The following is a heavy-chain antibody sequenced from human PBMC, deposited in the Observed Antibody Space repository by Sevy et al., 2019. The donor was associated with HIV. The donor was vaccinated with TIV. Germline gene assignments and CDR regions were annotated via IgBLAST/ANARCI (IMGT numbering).Heavy chain of an antibody. J-gene: IGHJ6*03. Sequence: GESLKISCKGSGYSFTSYWISWVHQMPGKGLEWMGRIDPSDSYTNYSPSFQGHVTISADKSISTAYLQWSSLKASDTAMYYCARCGTVVTPRYYYMDVWGKGTTVTVSS. CDR1: GYSFTSYW. V-gene: IGHV5-10-1*01. CDR3: ARCGTVVTPRYYYMDV. CDR2: IDPSDSYT. D-gene: IGHD2-15*01.